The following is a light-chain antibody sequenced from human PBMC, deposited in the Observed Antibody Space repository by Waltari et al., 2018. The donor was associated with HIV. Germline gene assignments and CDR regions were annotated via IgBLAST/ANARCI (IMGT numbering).Light chain of an antibody. Sequence: DIQMTQSPSSLSASVGDRVTITCRASQSISSYLNWYQQKPGKAPDLLIYTASSLQGGVPLRFSGSGSGTDFTLTISGLQPEDCATYYCQQSYGTPLTFGPGTKVEI. V-gene: IGKV1-39*01. CDR3: QQSYGTPLT. CDR1: QSISSY. J-gene: IGKJ3*01. CDR2: TAS.